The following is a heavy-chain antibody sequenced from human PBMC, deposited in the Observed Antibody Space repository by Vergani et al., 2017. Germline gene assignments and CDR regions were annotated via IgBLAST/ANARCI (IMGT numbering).Heavy chain of an antibody. CDR1: GFTFSSYA. J-gene: IGHJ3*02. CDR3: ARDSPRRGTSCCANAFDI. CDR2: ISYDGSNK. V-gene: IGHV3-30-3*01. Sequence: QVQLVESGGGVVQPGRSLRLSCAASGFTFSSYAMHWVRQAPGKGLEWVAVISYDGSNKYYADSVKGRFTISRDNSKNTLYLQMNSLRAEDTAGYYCARDSPRRGTSCCANAFDIWGQGTMVTVSS. D-gene: IGHD2-2*01.